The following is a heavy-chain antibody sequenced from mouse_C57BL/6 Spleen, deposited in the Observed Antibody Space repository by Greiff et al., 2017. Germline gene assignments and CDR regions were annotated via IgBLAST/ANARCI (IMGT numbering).Heavy chain of an antibody. Sequence: EVQLVESGGGLVQPKGSLKLSCAASGFTFNTYAMHWVRQAPGKGLEWFARIRSKSSNYATYYADSVKDRFTISRDDSQSMLYLQMNNLKTEDTAMYYCVRFKDGYYGYAMDYWGQGTSVTVSS. D-gene: IGHD2-3*01. CDR1: GFTFNTYA. CDR2: IRSKSSNYAT. CDR3: VRFKDGYYGYAMDY. J-gene: IGHJ4*01. V-gene: IGHV10-3*01.